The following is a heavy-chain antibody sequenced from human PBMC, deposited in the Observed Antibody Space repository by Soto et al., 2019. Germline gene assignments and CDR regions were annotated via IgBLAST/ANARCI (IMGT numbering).Heavy chain of an antibody. D-gene: IGHD3-10*01. V-gene: IGHV5-10-1*01. CDR2: IDPSDSYT. CDR3: ATKYYSYYYYGMDV. CDR1: GYSFTSYW. J-gene: IGHJ6*02. Sequence: GESLKISCKGSGYSFTSYWTSWVRQMPGKGLEWMGRIDPSDSYTNYSPSFQGHVTISADKSISTAYLQWSSLKASDTAMYYCATKYYSYYYYGMDVWGQGTTVTVSS.